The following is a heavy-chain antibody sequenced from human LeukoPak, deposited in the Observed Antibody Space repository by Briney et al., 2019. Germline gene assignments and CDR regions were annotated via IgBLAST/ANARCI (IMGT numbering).Heavy chain of an antibody. CDR3: ARGGAVVVPAAIRTFDY. Sequence: ASVKVSCKASGYTFTSYGISWVRQAPGQGLEWMGWISAYNGNTNYAQKLQGRVTMTTDTSTSTAYMKLRSLRSDDTAVYYCARGGAVVVPAAIRTFDYWGQGTLVTVSS. D-gene: IGHD2-2*01. CDR1: GYTFTSYG. J-gene: IGHJ4*02. V-gene: IGHV1-18*01. CDR2: ISAYNGNT.